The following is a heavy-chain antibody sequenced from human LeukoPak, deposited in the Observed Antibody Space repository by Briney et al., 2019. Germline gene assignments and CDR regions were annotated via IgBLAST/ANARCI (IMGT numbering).Heavy chain of an antibody. J-gene: IGHJ4*02. CDR3: AGLYSGYEFDF. D-gene: IGHD5-12*01. V-gene: IGHV4-59*01. CDR1: GGSISNYY. Sequence: SETLSLTCTVSGGSISNYYWSWIRQPPGKGLEWIGYTSYSGRTNYNPSLKSRVTISVDTSKSQISLKVTSVTAADTAVYYCAGLYSGYEFDFWGQGILVTVSS. CDR2: TSYSGRT.